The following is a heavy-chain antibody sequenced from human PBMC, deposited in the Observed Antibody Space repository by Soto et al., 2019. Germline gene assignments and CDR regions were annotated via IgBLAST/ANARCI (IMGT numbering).Heavy chain of an antibody. CDR1: GWSFSGYY. Sequence: SETLSLTCAFYGWSFSGYYWSWIRQPPGKGLGWIGEINHSGSTNYNPSLKSRVTISVDTSKNQFSLKLSSVTAADTAVYYCARGTMVALFDYWGQGTLVTVSS. CDR3: ARGTMVALFDY. CDR2: INHSGST. D-gene: IGHD3-10*01. J-gene: IGHJ4*02. V-gene: IGHV4-34*01.